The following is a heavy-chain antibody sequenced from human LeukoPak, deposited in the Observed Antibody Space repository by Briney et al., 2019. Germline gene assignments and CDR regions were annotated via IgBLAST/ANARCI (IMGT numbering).Heavy chain of an antibody. J-gene: IGHJ6*02. D-gene: IGHD2-21*02. Sequence: GGSLRLSCAASGFTFSSYSMNWVRQAPGKGLEWVSSISSSSSYIYYADSVKGRFTISRDNAKSSLYLQMNSLRAEDTAVYYCARDDFYYYYGMDVWGQGTTVTVSS. V-gene: IGHV3-21*01. CDR1: GFTFSSYS. CDR2: ISSSSSYI. CDR3: ARDDFYYYYGMDV.